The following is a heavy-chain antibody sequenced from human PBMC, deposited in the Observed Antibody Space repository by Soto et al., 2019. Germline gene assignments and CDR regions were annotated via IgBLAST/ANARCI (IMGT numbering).Heavy chain of an antibody. CDR2: ISSSGSTI. Sequence: PGGSLRLSCAASGFTFSSYEMNWVRQAPGKGLEWVSYISSSGSTIYYADSGKGRFTISRDNAKNSLYMQMNSLRAEDTAVYYCARWYYDSSGYYAHFDYWGQGTLGTVSS. J-gene: IGHJ4*02. CDR3: ARWYYDSSGYYAHFDY. D-gene: IGHD3-22*01. V-gene: IGHV3-48*03. CDR1: GFTFSSYE.